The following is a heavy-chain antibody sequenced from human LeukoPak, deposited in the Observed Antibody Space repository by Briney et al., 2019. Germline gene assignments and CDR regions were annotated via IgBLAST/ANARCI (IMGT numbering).Heavy chain of an antibody. CDR3: ARDSWYQLLASNVGWFDP. Sequence: SETLSLTCTVSGGSISSGSYYWSWIRQPAGKGLEWIGRIYTSGSTNYNPSLKSRVTISVDTSKNQFSLKLSSVTAADTAVYYCARDSWYQLLASNVGWFDPWGQGTLVTVPS. CDR2: IYTSGST. D-gene: IGHD2-2*01. CDR1: GGSISSGSYY. J-gene: IGHJ5*02. V-gene: IGHV4-61*02.